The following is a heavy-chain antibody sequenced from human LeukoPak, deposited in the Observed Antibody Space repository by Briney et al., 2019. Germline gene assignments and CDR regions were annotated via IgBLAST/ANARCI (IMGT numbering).Heavy chain of an antibody. CDR3: AKLLVLLWFGDLDY. CDR2: ISASGGST. V-gene: IGHV3-23*01. Sequence: PGGSLRLSCAASGFSFSNAWMSWVRQAPGKGLEWVSGISASGGSTYYADSVKGRFTISRDNSKNTLYLQMNSLRAEDTAVYYCAKLLVLLWFGDLDYWGQGTLVTVSS. D-gene: IGHD3-10*01. CDR1: GFSFSNAW. J-gene: IGHJ4*02.